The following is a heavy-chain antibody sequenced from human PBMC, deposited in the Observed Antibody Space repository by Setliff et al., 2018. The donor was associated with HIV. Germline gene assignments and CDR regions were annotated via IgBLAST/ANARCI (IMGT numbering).Heavy chain of an antibody. Sequence: GGSLSLSCAASGFTFSTFPMHWIRQAPGQELEWVAVISSDGNDKYNADSVNGRFTISRDNSENTLYLQMNGLRSEDTAVYYCARVTSESSGYYWGYYFDYWGQGTLVTVSS. CDR3: ARVTSESSGYYWGYYFDY. CDR2: ISSDGNDK. D-gene: IGHD3-22*01. V-gene: IGHV3-30*04. CDR1: GFTFSTFP. J-gene: IGHJ4*02.